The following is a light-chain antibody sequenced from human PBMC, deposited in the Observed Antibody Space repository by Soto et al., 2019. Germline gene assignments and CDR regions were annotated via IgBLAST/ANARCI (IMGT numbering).Light chain of an antibody. CDR1: QSVSSK. CDR2: SAS. Sequence: EIVMTQSLGTLSVSPGERATLSCRASQSVSSKLAWYQQRPGQAPRLLIYSASTRATGIPARFSGSGSGTEFTLTISSLQSEDFAVYYCHQYNHWLTWTFGQGTKVDIK. V-gene: IGKV3-15*01. CDR3: HQYNHWLTWT. J-gene: IGKJ1*01.